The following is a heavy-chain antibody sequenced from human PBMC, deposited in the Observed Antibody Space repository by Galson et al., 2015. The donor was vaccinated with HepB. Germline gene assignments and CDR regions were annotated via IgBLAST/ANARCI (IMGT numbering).Heavy chain of an antibody. D-gene: IGHD1-26*01. CDR3: ARVSGSYSDYYYYMDV. Sequence: SLRLSCAASGFTFSSYAMHWVRQAPGKGLEWVAVISYDGSNKYYADSVKGRFTISRDNSKNTLYLQMNSLRAEDTAVYYCARVSGSYSDYYYYMDVWGKGTTVTVSS. CDR1: GFTFSSYA. V-gene: IGHV3-30-3*01. J-gene: IGHJ6*03. CDR2: ISYDGSNK.